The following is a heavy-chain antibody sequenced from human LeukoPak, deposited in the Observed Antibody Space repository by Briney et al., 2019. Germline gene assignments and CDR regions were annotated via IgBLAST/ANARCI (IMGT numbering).Heavy chain of an antibody. D-gene: IGHD2/OR15-2a*01. V-gene: IGHV3-74*01. CDR2: INSDGSWT. CDR1: GFIVTSHS. CDR3: VSFYEAY. J-gene: IGHJ4*02. Sequence: GGSLRLSCAASGFIVTSHSMTWVRQAPGKGLVWVSHINSDGSWTSYADSVKGRFTISKDNAKNTVYLQMNNLRAEDTAVYYCVSFYEAYWGRGTLVTVSS.